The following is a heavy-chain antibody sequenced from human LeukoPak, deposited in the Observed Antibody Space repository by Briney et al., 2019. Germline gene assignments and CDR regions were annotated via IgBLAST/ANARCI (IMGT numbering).Heavy chain of an antibody. Sequence: SVKVSCKASGGTFTSYAISCVRQAPGQGLEWMGGIIPIFGTANYAQKFQGRVTITTDESTSTAYMELSSLRSEDTAVYYCARASSYCGGDCYSANIWGQGTMVTVSS. V-gene: IGHV1-69*05. CDR3: ARASSYCGGDCYSANI. J-gene: IGHJ3*02. CDR1: GGTFTSYA. CDR2: IIPIFGTA. D-gene: IGHD2-21*01.